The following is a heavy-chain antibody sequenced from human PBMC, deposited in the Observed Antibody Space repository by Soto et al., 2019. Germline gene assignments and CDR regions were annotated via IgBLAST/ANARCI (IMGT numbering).Heavy chain of an antibody. CDR3: ARGIAAAGPKLDY. V-gene: IGHV3-48*01. CDR1: GFTFSSYS. J-gene: IGHJ4*02. D-gene: IGHD6-13*01. CDR2: ISSATTTI. Sequence: EVQLVESGGGLVQPGGSLRLSCAASGFTFSSYSMNWVRQAPGKGLEWVSYISSATTTIYYADSVKGRFTISRDNAKNSLYLQMNNPRADDTAVYYCARGIAAAGPKLDYWGQGTLVTVSS.